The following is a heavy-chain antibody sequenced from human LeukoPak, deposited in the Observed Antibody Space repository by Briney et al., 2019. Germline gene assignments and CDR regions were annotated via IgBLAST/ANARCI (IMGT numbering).Heavy chain of an antibody. J-gene: IGHJ4*02. CDR3: ARGTSVQLWLFDY. V-gene: IGHV1-2*02. CDR2: ILPNSGGT. CDR1: GYTFTGYY. Sequence: PSVTVSCKAYGYTFTGYYMHWVRQAHGQGLEWMGWILPNSGGTNDAQKFQGRVTMTRDTSISTAYMELSRLTSDDTAVYYCARGTSVQLWLFDYWGQGTLVTVSS. D-gene: IGHD5-18*01.